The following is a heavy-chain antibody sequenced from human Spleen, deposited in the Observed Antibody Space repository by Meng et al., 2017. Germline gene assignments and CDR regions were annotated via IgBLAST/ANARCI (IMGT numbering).Heavy chain of an antibody. CDR2: IYHSGST. D-gene: IGHD5-24*01. CDR1: GYSISSGYY. J-gene: IGHJ4*02. V-gene: IGHV4-38-2*02. Sequence: SETLSLTCTVSGYSISSGYYWGWIRQPPGKGLEWIGSIYHSGSTYYNPSLKSRVTISVDTSTNRFTLKLSSVTAADTAVYYCARAQEEMATGPWYFDYWGQGTLVTVSS. CDR3: ARAQEEMATGPWYFDY.